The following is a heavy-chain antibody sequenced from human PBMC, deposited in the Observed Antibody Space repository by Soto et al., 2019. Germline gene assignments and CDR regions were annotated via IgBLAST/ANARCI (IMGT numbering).Heavy chain of an antibody. J-gene: IGHJ6*02. CDR3: AKDRVVVVPAAIWGYYYYGMDV. CDR1: GFTFSSYG. CDR2: ISYDGSNK. Sequence: PGGSVRLSCAASGFTFSSYGMHWVRQAPGKGLEWVAVISYDGSNKYYADSVKGRFTISRDNSKNTLYLQMNSLRAEDTAVYYCAKDRVVVVPAAIWGYYYYGMDVWCQGTTVTVSS. D-gene: IGHD2-2*01. V-gene: IGHV3-30*18.